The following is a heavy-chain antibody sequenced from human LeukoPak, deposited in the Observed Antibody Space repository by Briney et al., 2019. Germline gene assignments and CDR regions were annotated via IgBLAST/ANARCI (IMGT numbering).Heavy chain of an antibody. Sequence: SETLSLTCTVSGGPIRSYYWSWMRQPPGKGLEWIGNIHYSESTNFNPSLKSRVAIAVDTSKNQFSLSMRSVTAADTAVYYCARVSAAGMEFHYGMDVWGQGTTVFVSS. CDR1: GGPIRSYY. J-gene: IGHJ6*02. V-gene: IGHV4-59*01. CDR2: IHYSEST. CDR3: ARVSAAGMEFHYGMDV. D-gene: IGHD6-13*01.